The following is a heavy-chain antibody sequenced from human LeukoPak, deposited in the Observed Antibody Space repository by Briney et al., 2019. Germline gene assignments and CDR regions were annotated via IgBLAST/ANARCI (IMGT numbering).Heavy chain of an antibody. V-gene: IGHV1-2*02. CDR3: ARGEQIYSGGLRAFDY. CDR1: GYTFTGYY. J-gene: IGHJ4*02. D-gene: IGHD1-26*01. Sequence: ASVKVSCKASGYTFTGYYMHWVRQAPGQGLEWMGWINPNSGGTNYAQKFQGRVTMTRDTSISAAYMELSRLRSDDTAVYYCARGEQIYSGGLRAFDYWGQGTLVTVSS. CDR2: INPNSGGT.